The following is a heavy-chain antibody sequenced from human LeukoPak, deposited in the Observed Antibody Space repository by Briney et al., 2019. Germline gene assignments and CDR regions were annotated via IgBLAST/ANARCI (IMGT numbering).Heavy chain of an antibody. D-gene: IGHD6-13*01. CDR1: GYTFTSYG. CDR3: AREVAAAGTFFDY. J-gene: IGHJ4*02. V-gene: IGHV1-18*01. CDR2: ISAYNGNT. Sequence: ASVNVSFKSSGYTFTSYGISWVRQAPGQGLEWMGWISAYNGNTNYAQKLQGRVTMTTDTSTSTAYMELRSLRSDDTAVYYCAREVAAAGTFFDYWGQGTLVTVSS.